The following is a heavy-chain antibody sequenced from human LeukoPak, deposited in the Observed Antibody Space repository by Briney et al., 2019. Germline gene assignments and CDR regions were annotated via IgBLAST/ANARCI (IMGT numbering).Heavy chain of an antibody. D-gene: IGHD6-19*01. CDR2: ISYDGSNK. CDR1: GFTFSSYA. CDR3: ARVPASSGWLVDY. V-gene: IGHV3-30*04. Sequence: PGRSLRLSCAASGFTFSSYAMHWVRQAPGKGLEWVAVISYDGSNKYYADSVKGRFTISRDNSKNTLYLQMNSLRAEDTAVYYCARVPASSGWLVDYWGQGTLVTVSS. J-gene: IGHJ4*02.